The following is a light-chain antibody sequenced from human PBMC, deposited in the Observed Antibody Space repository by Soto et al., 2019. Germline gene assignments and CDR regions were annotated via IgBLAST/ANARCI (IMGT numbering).Light chain of an antibody. J-gene: IGLJ2*01. CDR1: SSNIGINT. V-gene: IGLV1-44*01. Sequence: QSVLTQPPSASGTPGQRVTISCSGGSSNIGINTVNWYQQLPGTAPKVLIYTDNERPSGVPDRFSGSKSGTSASLAINGLQSEDEADYYCCSYAGRYGVLFGGGTKVTVL. CDR3: CSYAGRYGVL. CDR2: TDN.